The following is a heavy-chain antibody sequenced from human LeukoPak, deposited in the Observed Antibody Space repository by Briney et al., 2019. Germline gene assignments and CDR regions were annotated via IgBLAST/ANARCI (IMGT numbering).Heavy chain of an antibody. CDR1: GFTFSSYA. CDR3: ARAPAAIYFDY. J-gene: IGHJ4*02. CDR2: ISSNGGST. Sequence: GGSLRLSCAAPGFTFSSYAMHWVRQAPGKGLEYVSAISSNGGSTYYANSVKGRFTISRDNSKNTLYLQMGSLRAEDMAVYYCARAPAAIYFDYWGQGTLVTVSS. D-gene: IGHD2-2*01. V-gene: IGHV3-64*01.